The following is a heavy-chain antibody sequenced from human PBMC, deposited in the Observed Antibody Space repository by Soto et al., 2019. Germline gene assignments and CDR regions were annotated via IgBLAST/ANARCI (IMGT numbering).Heavy chain of an antibody. V-gene: IGHV4-31*03. D-gene: IGHD2-2*01. CDR1: GGSISSGGYY. CDR2: IYYSGST. CDR3: ARGFVEKYQLLGLRYYYMDV. Sequence: PSETLSLTCTVSGGSISSGGYYWSWIRQHPGKGLEWIGYIYYSGSTYYNPSLKSRVTISVDTSKNQFSLKLSSVTAADTAVYYCARGFVEKYQLLGLRYYYMDVWGKGTTVTVSS. J-gene: IGHJ6*03.